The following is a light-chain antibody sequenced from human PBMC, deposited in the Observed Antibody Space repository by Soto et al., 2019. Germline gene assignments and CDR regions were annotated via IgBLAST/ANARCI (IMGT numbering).Light chain of an antibody. CDR3: QQYGTSPRT. CDR1: ESVSSNY. J-gene: IGKJ1*01. Sequence: EIVLTQSPGPLSLSPGERATLSCRATESVSSNYLAWYQQKPGQAPRVLIYGASIRATGIPDRFSGSGSETDFTLTISRLEPEDFAVYYCQQYGTSPRTFGQGTKVEIK. V-gene: IGKV3-20*01. CDR2: GAS.